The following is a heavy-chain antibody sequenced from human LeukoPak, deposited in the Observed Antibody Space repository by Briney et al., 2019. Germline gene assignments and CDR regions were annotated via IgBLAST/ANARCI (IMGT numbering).Heavy chain of an antibody. CDR1: GYTFPNYA. J-gene: IGHJ4*02. CDR2: ISAYNGNT. CDR3: ARDLVGATTDY. D-gene: IGHD1-26*01. V-gene: IGHV1-18*01. Sequence: ASVKVSCEASGYTFPNYAFTWVRQAPGQGLEWMGWISAYNGNTNYAQKLQGRVTMTTDTSTSTAYMELRSLRSDDTAVYYCARDLVGATTDYWGQGTLVTVSS.